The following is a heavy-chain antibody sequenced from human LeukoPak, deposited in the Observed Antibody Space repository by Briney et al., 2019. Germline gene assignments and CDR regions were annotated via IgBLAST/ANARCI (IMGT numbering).Heavy chain of an antibody. V-gene: IGHV7-4-1*02. Sequence: ASVKVSCKASGYTFTNYAMNWVRQAPGQGLEWMGWINTNTGNPTYAQGFTGRFVFSLDTSVSTAYLQISSLKAEDTAVYYCARDPETAVTTLVDYWGQGTLVTVSS. CDR3: ARDPETAVTTLVDY. D-gene: IGHD4-17*01. CDR1: GYTFTNYA. J-gene: IGHJ4*02. CDR2: INTNTGNP.